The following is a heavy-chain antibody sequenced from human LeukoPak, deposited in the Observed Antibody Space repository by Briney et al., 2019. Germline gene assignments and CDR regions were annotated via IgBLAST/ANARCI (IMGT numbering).Heavy chain of an antibody. V-gene: IGHV3-11*01. D-gene: IGHD5-24*01. J-gene: IGHJ4*02. CDR2: ISGGGDII. Sequence: GGSLRLSCAASGFTFSDYYMSWIRQAPGKGLEWVPYISGGGDIIYYADSVKGRSTISRDNAKNTLFLQMNSLRAEDTAVYYCARLPNYYFDSWDQGTQVTVSS. CDR3: ARLPNYYFDS. CDR1: GFTFSDYY.